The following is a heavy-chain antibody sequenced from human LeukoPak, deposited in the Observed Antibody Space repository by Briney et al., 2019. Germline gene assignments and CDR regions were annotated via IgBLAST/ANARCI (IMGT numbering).Heavy chain of an antibody. CDR3: ARVSGSIVARLAWFDS. Sequence: ASVKVTCKASGYIFTMYGFTWVRQAPGQGLEWMGWISAYDGYTNHAQKFQGRVTMTTDSSTTTAYMELRSLRSDDAAVYYCARVSGSIVARLAWFDSWGQGTLVTVSS. V-gene: IGHV1-18*01. CDR1: GYIFTMYG. J-gene: IGHJ5*01. D-gene: IGHD6-6*01. CDR2: ISAYDGYT.